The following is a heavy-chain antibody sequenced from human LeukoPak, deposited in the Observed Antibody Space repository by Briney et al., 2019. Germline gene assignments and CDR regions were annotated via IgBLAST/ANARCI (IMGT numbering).Heavy chain of an antibody. CDR1: GDSISSGSY. Sequence: SETLSLTCTVSGDSISSGSYWGWIRQPPGKGLEWVGSIYHSGSTYHNPSLKSRVTISVDTSKNQFSLKLRSVTAADTAVYYCARPTARLGWFDPWGQGTLVTVSS. V-gene: IGHV4-38-2*02. CDR3: ARPTARLGWFDP. J-gene: IGHJ5*02. D-gene: IGHD6-6*01. CDR2: IYHSGST.